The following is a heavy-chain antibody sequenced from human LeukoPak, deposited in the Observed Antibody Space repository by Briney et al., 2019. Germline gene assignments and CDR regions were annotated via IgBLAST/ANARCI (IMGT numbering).Heavy chain of an antibody. CDR3: AKGNYGYIFYFDY. CDR1: GFTFSSYA. D-gene: IGHD3-16*01. CDR2: ISGSGGST. V-gene: IGHV3-23*01. J-gene: IGHJ4*02. Sequence: PGGSLRLSCAASGFTFSSYAMSWVRQAPGKGLEWVSAISGSGGSTYYADSVKGRFTVSRDNSKNTLYLQMNSLRAEDTAVYYCAKGNYGYIFYFDYWGQGTLVTVSS.